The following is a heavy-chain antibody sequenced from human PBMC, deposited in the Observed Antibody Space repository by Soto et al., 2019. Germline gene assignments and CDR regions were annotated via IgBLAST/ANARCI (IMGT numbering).Heavy chain of an antibody. V-gene: IGHV4-4*07. CDR2: VFSSVSA. Sequence: SETLSLTCLVSGVSVSSYTWSWVRQLANKGLEWIGRVFSSVSATYSPSLKSRVRISMDTPENRISLKLDSVTAADAGVYYCTRDGMTTGDTWGPGTLVTVSS. CDR3: TRDGMTTGDT. J-gene: IGHJ4*02. CDR1: GVSVSSYT. D-gene: IGHD2-21*02.